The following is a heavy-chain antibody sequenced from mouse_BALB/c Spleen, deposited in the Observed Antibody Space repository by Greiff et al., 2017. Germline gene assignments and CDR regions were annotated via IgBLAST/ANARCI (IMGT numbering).Heavy chain of an antibody. CDR2: INPSTGYT. V-gene: IGHV1-7*01. CDR1: GYTFTSHW. J-gene: IGHJ2*01. Sequence: VQLKESGAELAKPGASVKMSCKASGYTFTSHWMHWVKQRPGQGLEWIGYINPSTGYTEYNQKFKDKATLTADKSSSTAYMQLSSLTSEDSAVYYCARNGNAYWGQGTTVTVSS. D-gene: IGHD2-1*01. CDR3: ARNGNAY.